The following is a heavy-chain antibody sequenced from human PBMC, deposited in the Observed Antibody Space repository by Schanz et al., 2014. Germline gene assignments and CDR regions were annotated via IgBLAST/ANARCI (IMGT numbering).Heavy chain of an antibody. J-gene: IGHJ4*02. V-gene: IGHV3-23*01. D-gene: IGHD6-19*01. CDR2: ISDNGIST. Sequence: EVQLLESGGGLVQPGGSLRLSCVASGFTFSSYAMSWVRQAPGKGLEWVSGISDNGISTYYADSVKGRFSISRENSKSILYLQMHSLRAEDTAVYYCAKAGSGWSTAGYYYWGQGTLVAVSS. CDR1: GFTFSSYA. CDR3: AKAGSGWSTAGYYY.